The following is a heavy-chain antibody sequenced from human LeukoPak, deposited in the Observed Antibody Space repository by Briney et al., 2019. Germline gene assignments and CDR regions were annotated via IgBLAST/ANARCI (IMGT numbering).Heavy chain of an antibody. D-gene: IGHD3-3*01. CDR3: AKGFNWTPDY. V-gene: IGHV3-53*01. CDR1: GFTVSSNY. Sequence: PGGSLRLSCAASGFTVSSNYMSWVRQAPGKGLEWVSVIYGGGSTYYADSVKGRFTISRDSSRNTLSLQMNSLRAEDTAVYYCAKGFNWTPDYWGQGTLVTVSS. J-gene: IGHJ4*02. CDR2: IYGGGST.